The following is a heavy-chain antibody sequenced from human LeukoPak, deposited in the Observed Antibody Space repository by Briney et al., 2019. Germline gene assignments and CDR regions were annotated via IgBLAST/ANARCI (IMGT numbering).Heavy chain of an antibody. V-gene: IGHV5-51*01. J-gene: IGHJ3*02. Sequence: GESLKISCKGSGYSFTSYWIGWVRQMPGKGLEWMGIIYPGDSDTRYSPSFQGQVTISADKSISTAYLQWSSLKASDTAMYYCARLGGYSSGWYWGDDAFDIWGQGTMVTVSS. CDR3: ARLGGYSSGWYWGDDAFDI. D-gene: IGHD6-19*01. CDR1: GYSFTSYW. CDR2: IYPGDSDT.